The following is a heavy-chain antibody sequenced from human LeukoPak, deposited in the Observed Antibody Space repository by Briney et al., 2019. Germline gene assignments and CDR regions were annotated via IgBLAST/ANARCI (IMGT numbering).Heavy chain of an antibody. D-gene: IGHD3-10*01. CDR1: GFTFNSYW. V-gene: IGHV3-7*01. J-gene: IGHJ4*02. Sequence: GGSLRLSCAASGFTFNSYWMSWVRQAPGKGLEWVANIKQDGSEKYYVDSVKGRFTISRDNAKNSLYLQMNSLRAEDTAVYYCARDRAIVRGHRLFDYWGQGTLVTVSS. CDR3: ARDRAIVRGHRLFDY. CDR2: IKQDGSEK.